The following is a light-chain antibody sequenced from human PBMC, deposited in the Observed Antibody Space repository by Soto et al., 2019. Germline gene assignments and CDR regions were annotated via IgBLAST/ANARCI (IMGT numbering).Light chain of an antibody. V-gene: IGKV1-5*03. CDR2: TAS. Sequence: DIQMTQSPSTLSASVGDRVTITCRASQSISSWLAWYQQKPGKAPKLLIYTASSLESGVPSRFSGSGSGTEFTLTISSLQPDDFATYYCQHYNSYSEAFGQGTKVDI. CDR3: QHYNSYSEA. J-gene: IGKJ1*01. CDR1: QSISSW.